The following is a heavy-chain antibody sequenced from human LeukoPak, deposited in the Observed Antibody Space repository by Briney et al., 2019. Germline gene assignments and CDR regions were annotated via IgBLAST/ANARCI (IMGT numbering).Heavy chain of an antibody. CDR1: GFTFSIYA. CDR3: AKKGYSYGWRDSYYFDY. V-gene: IGHV3-64*04. Sequence: GGSLRLSCAASGFTFSIYAMHWVRQAPGKGLEYVSAISNNGGSTYYADSVKGRFTISRDNSKLYLQMNSLRAEDTAVYYCAKKGYSYGWRDSYYFDYWGQGTLVTVSS. D-gene: IGHD6-19*01. J-gene: IGHJ4*02. CDR2: ISNNGGST.